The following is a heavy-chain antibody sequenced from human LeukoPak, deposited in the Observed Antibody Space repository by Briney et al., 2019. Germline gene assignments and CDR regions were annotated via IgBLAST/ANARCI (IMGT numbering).Heavy chain of an antibody. CDR1: VFSFNNYA. J-gene: IGHJ4*02. D-gene: IGHD3-16*01. Sequence: GGSLRLSCAASVFSFNNYAMSWVRQAPGKGLEWVSSISDSGDKIYYADSVKGRFTISRDNSKNALFLQMNSLRAEDTAVYYCAKRDTFGGLTVIDSFLVDYWGQGTLVTVSS. CDR2: ISDSGDKI. V-gene: IGHV3-23*01. CDR3: AKRDTFGGLTVIDSFLVDY.